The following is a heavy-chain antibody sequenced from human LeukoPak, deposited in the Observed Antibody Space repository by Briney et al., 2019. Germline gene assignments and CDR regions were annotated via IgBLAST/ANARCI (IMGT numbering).Heavy chain of an antibody. D-gene: IGHD2-15*01. J-gene: IGHJ4*02. CDR1: GFTFSNYW. V-gene: IGHV3-74*01. CDR2: ISWNSGSI. CDR3: ARGRYCSGGSCPGDFDY. Sequence: GGSLRLSCAASGFTFSNYWMHWVRQAPGKGLVWVSGISWNSGSIGYADSVKGRFTISRDNAKNTLYLLMNSLRAEDTAVYYCARGRYCSGGSCPGDFDYWGQGTLVTVSS.